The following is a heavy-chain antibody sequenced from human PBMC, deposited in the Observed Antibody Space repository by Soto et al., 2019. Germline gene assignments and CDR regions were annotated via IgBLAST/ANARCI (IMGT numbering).Heavy chain of an antibody. V-gene: IGHV1-8*01. CDR3: AIIATSGSLNCFGP. D-gene: IGHD3-3*01. CDR1: GYSFTNND. Sequence: ASVKVSCKASGYSFTNNDISWVRQATGRGLAWMGWMNPGSGDTGYAQKFQCRVTMTRDISIATAYMELSSLRSDDTAIYHCAIIATSGSLNCFGPCGQGTLVTVSS. CDR2: MNPGSGDT. J-gene: IGHJ5*02.